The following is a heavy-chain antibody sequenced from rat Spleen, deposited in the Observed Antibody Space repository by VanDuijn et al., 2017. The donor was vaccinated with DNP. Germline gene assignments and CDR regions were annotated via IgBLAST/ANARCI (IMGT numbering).Heavy chain of an antibody. D-gene: IGHD4-3*01. CDR2: INTDGGNT. CDR1: GFTFSTYW. Sequence: EVQLVETGGGLVQPGRSLKLSCVASGFTFSTYWMFWVRQAPGKGLEWVASINTDGGNTYYPDSVKDRFTISRDNAKSTLYLQMNSLRSEDMATYYCVRWNSGHFDYWGQGVMVTVSS. CDR3: VRWNSGHFDY. V-gene: IGHV5-58*01. J-gene: IGHJ2*01.